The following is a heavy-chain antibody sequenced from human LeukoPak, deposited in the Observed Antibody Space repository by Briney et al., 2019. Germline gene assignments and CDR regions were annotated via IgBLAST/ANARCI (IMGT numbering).Heavy chain of an antibody. CDR2: IRYDGSNK. D-gene: IGHD2-21*01. CDR1: GFTFSSYG. J-gene: IGHJ6*02. Sequence: AGGSLRLSCAASGFTFSSYGMHWVRQTPGKGLEWVAFIRYDGSNKYYADSVKGRFTISRDNSKNTLYLQMNSLRAEDTAVYYCARDTMAYCGGDYYYGMDVWGQGTTVTVSS. V-gene: IGHV3-30*02. CDR3: ARDTMAYCGGDYYYGMDV.